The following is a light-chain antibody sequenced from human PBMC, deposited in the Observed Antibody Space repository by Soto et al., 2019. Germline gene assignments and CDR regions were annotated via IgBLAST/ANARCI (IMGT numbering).Light chain of an antibody. CDR3: QQYNNWPSAT. Sequence: EIVMTQSPATLSVSPGERATLSCRASQSISSNLAWYQQKPVQAPRLLMFRTSSRATGLPARFSGSGSGTEFNLTISSLQSEDFGAYYCQQYNNWPSATFGGGTKVDIK. J-gene: IGKJ4*01. CDR2: RTS. V-gene: IGKV3-15*01. CDR1: QSISSN.